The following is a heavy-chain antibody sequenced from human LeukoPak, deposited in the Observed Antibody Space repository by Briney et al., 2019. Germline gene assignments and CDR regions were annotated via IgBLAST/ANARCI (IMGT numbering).Heavy chain of an antibody. Sequence: SETLSLTCTVSGGSISSSSYYWGWIRQPPGKGLEFIATIYYTGSAYYNPSLKSRVTISVDTSKNHFSLRQSSVTAADTAVYYCARQTYFDFSRPFDFWGQGTLVTVSS. CDR1: GGSISSSSYY. V-gene: IGHV4-39*01. D-gene: IGHD3-3*01. CDR2: IYYTGSA. CDR3: ARQTYFDFSRPFDF. J-gene: IGHJ4*02.